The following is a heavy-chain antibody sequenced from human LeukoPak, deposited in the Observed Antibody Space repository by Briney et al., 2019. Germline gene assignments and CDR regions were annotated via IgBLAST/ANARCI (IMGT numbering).Heavy chain of an antibody. J-gene: IGHJ4*02. CDR1: KFTFGAYS. D-gene: IGHD5-18*01. CDR2: ISHSGTPT. Sequence: GGSLRLSCAASKFTFGAYSMNWVRQAPGKGLEWVSSISHSGTPTYYADSVRGRFTISRDNAKNSLYLQMNTLRAEGTAVYFCSTATYSSGYHYFESWGQGTLVTVSS. CDR3: STATYSSGYHYFES. V-gene: IGHV3-21*01.